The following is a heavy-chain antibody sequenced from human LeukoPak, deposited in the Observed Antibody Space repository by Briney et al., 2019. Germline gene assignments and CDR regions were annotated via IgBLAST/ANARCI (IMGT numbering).Heavy chain of an antibody. CDR2: ISGSGGST. V-gene: IGHV3-23*01. Sequence: PGGSLRLSCAASGFTFSSYAMSWVRQAPGKGLEWVSAISGSGGSTYYADSVKGRFTISRDNSKNTLYLQMNSLRAADTAVYYCAKGAVAGIRPLYYFDYWGQGTLVTVSS. D-gene: IGHD6-19*01. J-gene: IGHJ4*02. CDR1: GFTFSSYA. CDR3: AKGAVAGIRPLYYFDY.